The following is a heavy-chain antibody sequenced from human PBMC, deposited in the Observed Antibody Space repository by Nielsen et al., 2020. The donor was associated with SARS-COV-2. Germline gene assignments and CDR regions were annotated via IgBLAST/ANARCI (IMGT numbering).Heavy chain of an antibody. V-gene: IGHV4-30-4*01. Sequence: SETLSLTCTVSGGSISSGDYYWSWLRQPPGKGLEWIGYIYYSGSTYYNPSLKSRVTISVDTSKNQFSLKLSSVTAADTALYYCARERVGGITIFGVVTRYGMDVWGQRTTVTVSS. CDR2: IYYSGST. CDR1: GGSISSGDYY. J-gene: IGHJ6*02. CDR3: ARERVGGITIFGVVTRYGMDV. D-gene: IGHD3-3*01.